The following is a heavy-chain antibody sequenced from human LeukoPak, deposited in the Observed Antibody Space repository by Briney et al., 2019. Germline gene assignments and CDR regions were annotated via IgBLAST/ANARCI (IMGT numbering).Heavy chain of an antibody. Sequence: SETLSLTCTVSGGSINSYYWSWIRQPPGKGLEWIGYIYYSGSTNYNPSLKSRVTISVDTSKNQFSLKLSSVTAADTAVYYCARQWELRGWFDPWGQGTLVTVSS. CDR3: ARQWELRGWFDP. J-gene: IGHJ5*02. CDR1: GGSINSYY. V-gene: IGHV4-59*08. CDR2: IYYSGST. D-gene: IGHD1-26*01.